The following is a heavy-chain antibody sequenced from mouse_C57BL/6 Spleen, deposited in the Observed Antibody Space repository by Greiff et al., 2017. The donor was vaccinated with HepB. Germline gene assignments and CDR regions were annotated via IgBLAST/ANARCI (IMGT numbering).Heavy chain of an antibody. Sequence: QVQLKESGAELVRPGTSVKVSCKASGYAFTNYLIEWVKQRPGQGLEWIGVINPGSGGTNYNEKFKGKATLTADKASSTAYMQLSSLTSEDSAVYFCARSDDYGGDYWGQGTTLTVSS. D-gene: IGHD2-4*01. V-gene: IGHV1-54*01. J-gene: IGHJ2*01. CDR2: INPGSGGT. CDR3: ARSDDYGGDY. CDR1: GYAFTNYL.